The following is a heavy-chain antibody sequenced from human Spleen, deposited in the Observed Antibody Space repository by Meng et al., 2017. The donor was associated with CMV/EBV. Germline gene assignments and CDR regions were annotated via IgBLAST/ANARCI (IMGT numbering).Heavy chain of an antibody. J-gene: IGHJ6*02. Sequence: GESLKISCAASGFTFSNAWMSWVRQAPGKGLEWVGRIKSKTDGGTTDYAAPVKGRFTISRDDSKNTLYLQMNSLKTEDTAVYYCTTGAVAGGTYYYYGMDVWGQGTTVIVSS. CDR2: IKSKTDGGTT. V-gene: IGHV3-15*01. CDR3: TTGAVAGGTYYYYGMDV. D-gene: IGHD6-19*01. CDR1: GFTFSNAW.